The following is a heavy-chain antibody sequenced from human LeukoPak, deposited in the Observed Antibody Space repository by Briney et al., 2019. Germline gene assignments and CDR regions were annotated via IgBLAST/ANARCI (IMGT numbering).Heavy chain of an antibody. Sequence: SETLSLTCAVYGGSFSGYCWSCIRQPPGKGLEWIGEINHSGSTNYNPSLKSRVTISVDTSKNQFSLKLSSVTAADTAVYYCARALASYYKYGFDYWGQGTLVTVSS. J-gene: IGHJ4*02. CDR2: INHSGST. D-gene: IGHD3-10*01. CDR3: ARALASYYKYGFDY. V-gene: IGHV4-34*01. CDR1: GGSFSGYC.